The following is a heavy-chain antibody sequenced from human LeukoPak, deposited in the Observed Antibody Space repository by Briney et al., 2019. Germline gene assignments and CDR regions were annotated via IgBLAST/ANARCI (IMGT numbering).Heavy chain of an antibody. CDR1: GFTVTINH. CDR3: ATSSLGWGPDAFDV. J-gene: IGHJ3*01. CDR2: LYSDGRT. V-gene: IGHV3-53*01. Sequence: GGSLRLSCAASGFTVTINHMSWVRQAPGKGLEWVSVLYSDGRTFYPASVKGRFTISRDMSKTTLYLQMNSLRAEDTALYYCATSSLGWGPDAFDVWGQGTVVTVSS. D-gene: IGHD6-19*01.